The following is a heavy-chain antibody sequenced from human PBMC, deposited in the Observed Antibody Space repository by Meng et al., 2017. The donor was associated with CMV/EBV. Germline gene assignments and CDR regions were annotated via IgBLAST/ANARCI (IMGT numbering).Heavy chain of an antibody. Sequence: SVKVSCKASGGTFSSYAISWVRQAPGQGLEWTGGIIPILGIANYAQKFQGRVTITADKSTSTAYMELSSLRSEDTAVYYCARVECKGYCSSTAGSDYAFDIWGQGTMVTVS. J-gene: IGHJ3*02. V-gene: IGHV1-69*10. CDR3: ARVECKGYCSSTAGSDYAFDI. CDR2: IIPILGIA. D-gene: IGHD2-2*01. CDR1: GGTFSSYA.